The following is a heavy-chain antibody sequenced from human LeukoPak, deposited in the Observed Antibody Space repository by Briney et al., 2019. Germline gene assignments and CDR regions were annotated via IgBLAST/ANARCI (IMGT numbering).Heavy chain of an antibody. CDR2: IYSGGST. Sequence: HPGGSLRLSCAASGFTVSSNYMSWVRQAPGKGLEWVSVIYSGGSTYYADFVKGRFTISRDNSKNTLYLQMNSLRAEDTAVYYCARAGGSEAFDIWGQGTMVTVSS. V-gene: IGHV3-53*01. CDR1: GFTVSSNY. J-gene: IGHJ3*02. D-gene: IGHD3-16*01. CDR3: ARAGGSEAFDI.